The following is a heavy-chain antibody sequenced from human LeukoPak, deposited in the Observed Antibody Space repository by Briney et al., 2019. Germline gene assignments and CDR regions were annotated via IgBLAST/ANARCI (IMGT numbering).Heavy chain of an antibody. CDR2: INPNSDGT. D-gene: IGHD6-13*01. J-gene: IGHJ6*03. V-gene: IGHV1-2*02. CDR3: ARGSSWDYYYYMDV. CDR1: GYTFTGYY. Sequence: GASVKVSCKASGYTFTGYYMHWVRQAPGQGLEWMGWINPNSDGTNYAQKFQGRVTMTRDTSISTAYMELSRLRSDDTAVYYCARGSSWDYYYYMDVWGKGTTVTVSS.